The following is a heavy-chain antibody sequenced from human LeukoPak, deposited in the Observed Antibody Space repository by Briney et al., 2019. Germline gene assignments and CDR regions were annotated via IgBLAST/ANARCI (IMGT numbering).Heavy chain of an antibody. CDR3: ATSSIALAATVDY. CDR1: GFTFSSHA. Sequence: PGGSLRLSCAASGFTFSSHAVTWVRQAPGKGPEWVSSISSSSAYIYYADSVKGRFTISRDNAKSSLFLQMNSLRDEDTAVYYCATSSIALAATVDYWGQGTLVTVSS. J-gene: IGHJ4*02. D-gene: IGHD6-19*01. V-gene: IGHV3-21*01. CDR2: ISSSSAYI.